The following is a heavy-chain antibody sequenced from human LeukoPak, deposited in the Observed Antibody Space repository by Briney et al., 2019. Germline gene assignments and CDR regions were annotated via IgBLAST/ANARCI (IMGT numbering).Heavy chain of an antibody. CDR2: ISAYNGNT. Sequence: ASVKVSCKASGYTFTSYGISWVRQAPGQGLEWMGWISAYNGNTNYAQKLQGRVTMTTDTSTSTAYMELRSLRSDDTAVYYCARASDVDTATPFDYYYGMDVWGQGTTVTVSS. J-gene: IGHJ6*02. V-gene: IGHV1-18*01. CDR1: GYTFTSYG. CDR3: ARASDVDTATPFDYYYGMDV. D-gene: IGHD5-18*01.